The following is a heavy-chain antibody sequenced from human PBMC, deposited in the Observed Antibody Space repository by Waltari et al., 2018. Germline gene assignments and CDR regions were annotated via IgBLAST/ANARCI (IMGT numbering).Heavy chain of an antibody. Sequence: QLQLQESGPGLVKPSGTLSLTCAVSGDSISSTDWWSWVRQSPGKGLEWIGQVQRSGRTNYNPSFASRVTISIDTSTNQFSLKVTSATAADTAMYFCARDRGRGIYLDSWGQGTLVTVSP. CDR2: VQRSGRT. CDR1: GDSISSTDW. J-gene: IGHJ4*02. D-gene: IGHD2-15*01. V-gene: IGHV4-4*02. CDR3: ARDRGRGIYLDS.